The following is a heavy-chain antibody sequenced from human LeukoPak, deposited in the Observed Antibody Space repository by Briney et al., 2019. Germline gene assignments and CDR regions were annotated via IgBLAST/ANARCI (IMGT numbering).Heavy chain of an antibody. Sequence: GASVKVSCKASGYTFTGYYMHWVRQAPGQGLEWMGWINPNSGGTNYAQKFQGRVTMTRDTSISTAYMEVSRLRSDDSAVYYCASDGENTVTKRGYNDYMDVWGKGTTVTVSS. CDR1: GYTFTGYY. CDR3: ASDGENTVTKRGYNDYMDV. D-gene: IGHD4-17*01. V-gene: IGHV1-2*02. CDR2: INPNSGGT. J-gene: IGHJ6*03.